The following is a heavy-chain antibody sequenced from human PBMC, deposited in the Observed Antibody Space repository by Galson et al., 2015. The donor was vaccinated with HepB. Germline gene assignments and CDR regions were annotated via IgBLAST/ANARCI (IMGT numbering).Heavy chain of an antibody. D-gene: IGHD1/OR15-1a*01. J-gene: IGHJ4*02. CDR2: ISYDGSNK. CDR3: AKDTGNNLDY. Sequence: SLRLSCAASGFTFSSYGMHWVRQAPGKGLEWVAVISYDGSNKYYADSVKGRFTISRDNSKNTLYLQMNSLRLEDTAVYYCAKDTGNNLDYWGQGTLVTVSS. V-gene: IGHV3-30*18. CDR1: GFTFSSYG.